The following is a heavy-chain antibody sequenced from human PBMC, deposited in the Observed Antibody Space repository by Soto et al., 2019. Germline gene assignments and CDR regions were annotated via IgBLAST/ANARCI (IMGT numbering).Heavy chain of an antibody. J-gene: IGHJ1*01. D-gene: IGHD1-1*01. CDR1: GFTFSSYA. CDR2: ISNDGSNK. Sequence: QVQLVESGGGVVQPGRSLRLSCVGSGFTFSSYAMHWVRQAPGKGLEWVAVISNDGSNKYYADSVKGRFTISRDNSKNTLYLQMNSLRAEDTAVYYCAKVWGLKLEPTEFQHWGQGTLVTVSS. V-gene: IGHV3-30-3*01. CDR3: AKVWGLKLEPTEFQH.